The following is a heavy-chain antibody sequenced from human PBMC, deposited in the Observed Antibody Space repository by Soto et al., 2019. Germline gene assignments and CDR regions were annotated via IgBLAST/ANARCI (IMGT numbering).Heavy chain of an antibody. CDR3: VYDYIWGSYRREH. Sequence: EVQLLESGGGLVQPGGSLGLSCAASGFTFSSYAMSWVRQAPGKGLEWVSAISGSGGSTYYADSVKGRFTISRDNSKNTLYLQMNSLRAEDTAVYYCVYDYIWGSYRREHWGQGTLVTVSS. V-gene: IGHV3-23*01. J-gene: IGHJ1*01. CDR1: GFTFSSYA. D-gene: IGHD3-16*02. CDR2: ISGSGGST.